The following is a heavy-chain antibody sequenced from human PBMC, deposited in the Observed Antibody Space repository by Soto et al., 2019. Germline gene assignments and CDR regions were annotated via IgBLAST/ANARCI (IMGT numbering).Heavy chain of an antibody. CDR1: GYTFTGDY. V-gene: IGHV1-2*02. CDR3: ARDLALGYSYGPDY. D-gene: IGHD5-18*01. J-gene: IGHJ4*02. CDR2: INPNSGGT. Sequence: GASVNVSCKASGYTFTGDYMHWVRQAPGQGLEWMGWINPNSGGTNYAQKFQGRVTMTRDTSISTAYMELSRLRSDDTAVYYCARDLALGYSYGPDYWGQGTLVTVSS.